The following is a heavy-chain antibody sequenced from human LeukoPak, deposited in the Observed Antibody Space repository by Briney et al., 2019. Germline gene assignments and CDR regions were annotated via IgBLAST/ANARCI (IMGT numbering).Heavy chain of an antibody. CDR1: GFKFDGYA. D-gene: IGHD3-3*01. CDR2: ISGDGTYT. V-gene: IGHV3-43*02. Sequence: GGALRLSRVASGFKFDGYAMHWVRQATGNRLEWVSLISGDGTYTYYADSVKGRFTISRDNSKNSLYLQMNSLRTEDTALYYCVKDNFCPECALDIWRQGTGSPPPQ. CDR3: VKDNFCPECALDI. J-gene: IGHJ3*02.